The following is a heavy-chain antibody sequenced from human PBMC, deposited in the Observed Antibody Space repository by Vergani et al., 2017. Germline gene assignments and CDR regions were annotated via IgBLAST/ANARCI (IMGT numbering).Heavy chain of an antibody. V-gene: IGHV1-2*02. CDR2: INPNSGGT. CDR3: ARDSIAVAGTNRFDY. CDR1: GYTLTGYY. J-gene: IGHJ4*02. Sequence: QVQLVQSGAEVKKPGASVKVSCKASGYTLTGYYMHWVRQAPGQGLEWMGWINPNSGGTNYAQKFQGRVTMTRDTSISTAYMELSRLRSDDTAVDYCARDSIAVAGTNRFDYWGQGTLVTVSS. D-gene: IGHD6-19*01.